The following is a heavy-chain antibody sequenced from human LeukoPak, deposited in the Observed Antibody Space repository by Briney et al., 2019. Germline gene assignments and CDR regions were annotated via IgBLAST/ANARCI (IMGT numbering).Heavy chain of an antibody. D-gene: IGHD3-16*02. CDR2: ISFSGSTI. J-gene: IGHJ3*02. V-gene: IGHV3-11*01. CDR1: GFTFSDYY. CDR3: AKDRLYVWGTYRDAFDT. Sequence: GGSLRLSCAASGFTFSDYYMSWIRQAPGKGLEWVSYISFSGSTIYYADSVKGRFIISRDNSKNTLYLQMNSLRVEDTAIYYCAKDRLYVWGTYRDAFDTWGPGTMVTVSS.